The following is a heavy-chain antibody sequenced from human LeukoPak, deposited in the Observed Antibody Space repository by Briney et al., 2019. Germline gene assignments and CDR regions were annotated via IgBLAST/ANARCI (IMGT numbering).Heavy chain of an antibody. CDR3: AKVPHYYDSSGYCCLDY. CDR2: ISGSGGST. J-gene: IGHJ4*02. Sequence: GGSLRLSCAASGFTSSSYAMSWVRQAPGKGLEWVSAISGSGGSTYYADSVKGRFTVSRDNSKSTLYLQMNSLRAEDTAVYYCAKVPHYYDSSGYCCLDYWGQGTLVTVSS. V-gene: IGHV3-23*01. D-gene: IGHD3-22*01. CDR1: GFTSSSYA.